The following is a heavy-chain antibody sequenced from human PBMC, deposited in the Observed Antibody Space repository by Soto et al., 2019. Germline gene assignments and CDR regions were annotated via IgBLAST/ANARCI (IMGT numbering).Heavy chain of an antibody. V-gene: IGHV1-8*01. CDR3: ARGVTAGVDY. CDR2: MEPSSGRT. Sequence: SXKVSFKASGYSXSGLGSNWVRQTTGQGLEWMGWMEPSSGRTGYAQKFQGRVTMTSDTSINTAYIELSSLTSDDTAFYYCARGVTAGVDYWGQGTLCTVS. J-gene: IGHJ4*02. D-gene: IGHD1-26*01. CDR1: GYSXSGLG.